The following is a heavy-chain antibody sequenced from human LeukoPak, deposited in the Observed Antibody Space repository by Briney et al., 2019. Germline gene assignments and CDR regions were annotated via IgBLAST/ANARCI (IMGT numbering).Heavy chain of an antibody. Sequence: GGSLRLSCAASGFTFSSYAMSWVRQAPGKGLEWVSAISCSGGSTYYADSVKGRFTISRDNSKNTLYLQMNSLRAEDTAVYYCANLDSSGWYDDYWGQGTLVTVSS. CDR3: ANLDSSGWYDDY. CDR1: GFTFSSYA. CDR2: ISCSGGST. J-gene: IGHJ4*02. D-gene: IGHD6-19*01. V-gene: IGHV3-23*01.